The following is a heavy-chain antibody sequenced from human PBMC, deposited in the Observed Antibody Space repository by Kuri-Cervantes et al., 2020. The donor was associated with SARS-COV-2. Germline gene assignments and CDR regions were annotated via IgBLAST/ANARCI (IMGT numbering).Heavy chain of an antibody. J-gene: IGHJ4*02. CDR3: ARGYGSRSSFDY. Sequence: ASVKVSCKASGYTFTSYGIGWVRQAPGQGLEWMGWINTYYGDTDYAQSFQDRVTMTTDTSTSTAYMELKSLRSDDTAVYYCARGYGSRSSFDYWGQGTLVTVSS. V-gene: IGHV1-18*01. D-gene: IGHD6-13*01. CDR2: INTYYGDT. CDR1: GYTFTSYG.